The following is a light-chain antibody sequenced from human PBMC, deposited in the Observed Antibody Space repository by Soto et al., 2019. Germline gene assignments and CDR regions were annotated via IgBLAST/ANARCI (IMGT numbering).Light chain of an antibody. CDR2: DAS. CDR3: QQRDNWPPTWT. CDR1: QSISSY. Sequence: EIVLTQSPATVSLSPGERATLSCRASQSISSYLAWYQQKPGQAPRLLIYDASNRATGIPARFSGSGSGTDFTLTISSLEPEDFAVYYCQQRDNWPPTWTFGQGTKVGIK. V-gene: IGKV3-11*01. J-gene: IGKJ1*01.